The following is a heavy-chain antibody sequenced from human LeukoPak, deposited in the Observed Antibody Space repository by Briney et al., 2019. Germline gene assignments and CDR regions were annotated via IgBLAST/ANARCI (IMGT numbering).Heavy chain of an antibody. V-gene: IGHV4-4*02. J-gene: IGHJ4*02. CDR1: GGSVTGTNW. D-gene: IGHD3-3*01. CDR2: VHLDGRT. CDR3: AREGGFYRPLDY. Sequence: SETLSLTCGVSGGSVTGTNWWTWVRQPPGKGLEWIGEVHLDGRTNYNPSLKSRLTMSVDLSENHVSLKLTSVTAADTAVYYCAREGGFYRPLDYSGQGTLVTVSS.